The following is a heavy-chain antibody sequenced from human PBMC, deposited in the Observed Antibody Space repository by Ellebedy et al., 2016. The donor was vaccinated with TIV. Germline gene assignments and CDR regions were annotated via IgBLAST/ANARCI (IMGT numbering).Heavy chain of an antibody. V-gene: IGHV4-34*01. CDR1: GGSFSGYY. Sequence: SETLSLXCAVYGGSFSGYYWSWIRQPPGKGLEWIGEINHSGSTNYNPSLKSRVTISVDTSKNQFSLKLSSVTAADTAVYYCAGMVRGDAFDIWGQGTMVTVSS. J-gene: IGHJ3*02. CDR3: AGMVRGDAFDI. D-gene: IGHD3-10*01. CDR2: INHSGST.